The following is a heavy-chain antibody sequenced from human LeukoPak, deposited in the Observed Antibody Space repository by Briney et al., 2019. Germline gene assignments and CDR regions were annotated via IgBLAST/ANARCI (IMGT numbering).Heavy chain of an antibody. J-gene: IGHJ6*02. CDR1: GFTFSSYW. CDR3: GAAMYYYYYGMDV. CDR2: IKQDGSEK. D-gene: IGHD2-2*01. V-gene: IGHV3-7*01. Sequence: PGGSLRLSCAASGFTFSSYWMSWVRQAPGKGLEWAANIKQDGSEKYYVDSVKGRFTISRDNAKNSLYLQMNSLRAEDTAVYYCGAAMYYYYYGMDVWGQGTTVTVSS.